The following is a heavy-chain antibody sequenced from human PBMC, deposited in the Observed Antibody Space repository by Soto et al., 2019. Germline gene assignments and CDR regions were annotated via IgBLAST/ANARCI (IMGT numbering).Heavy chain of an antibody. V-gene: IGHV2-5*02. D-gene: IGHD4-17*01. J-gene: IGHJ4*02. CDR3: AHRPYSDSFDS. CDR1: GFSLRTNGVA. CDR2: IYWDDDK. Sequence: SGPTLVNPTQTLTLTCTFSGFSLRTNGVAVGWIRQPPGKALQWLALIYWDDDKRYSPSLRSRLTITKDTSKNQVVLTMTNMDPVDTATYYCAHRPYSDSFDSWGQGTLVTVSS.